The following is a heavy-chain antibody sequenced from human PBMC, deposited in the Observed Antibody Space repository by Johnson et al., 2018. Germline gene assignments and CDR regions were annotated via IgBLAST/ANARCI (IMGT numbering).Heavy chain of an antibody. V-gene: IGHV3-33*08. D-gene: IGHD2-8*01. CDR2: IWYVGSNK. Sequence: VQLVQSGGGVVQPGRSLRLSCAVSGFTFSSYGMNWVRQAPGKGLNWVAIIWYVGSNKYYADSVKGRFTISRDNSKNTLYLQMNSLRAEDTAVYYCARDPWQNGRMDVCGKGTTVTVSS. J-gene: IGHJ6*04. CDR1: GFTFSSYG. CDR3: ARDPWQNGRMDV.